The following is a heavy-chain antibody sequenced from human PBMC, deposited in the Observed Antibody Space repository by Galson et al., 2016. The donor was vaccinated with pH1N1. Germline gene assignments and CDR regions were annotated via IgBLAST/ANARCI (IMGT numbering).Heavy chain of an antibody. Sequence: QSGAEVKKPGESLKISCKASGYRSTSYWIAWVRQVPGKGLEWVGVVNPGGSTIRYGPPFQGQVTISSDKSINTAYLQWISLKASDTATYYCARQYDFGDYRGNAFDIWGQGTMVIVSS. CDR2: VNPGGSTI. CDR3: ARQYDFGDYRGNAFDI. D-gene: IGHD4-17*01. CDR1: GYRSTSYW. V-gene: IGHV5-51*03. J-gene: IGHJ3*02.